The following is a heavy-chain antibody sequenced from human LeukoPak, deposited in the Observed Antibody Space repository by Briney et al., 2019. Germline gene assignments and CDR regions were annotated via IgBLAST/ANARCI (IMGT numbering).Heavy chain of an antibody. Sequence: GGSLRLSCAASGFTFSSYWMSWVRQAPGKGLEWVANIKQDGSEKYYVDSVKGRFTISRDNAKNSLYLQMNSLRAEDTAVYYCASQGGGYDPDTFDNWGQGTLVTVSS. CDR2: IKQDGSEK. D-gene: IGHD5-12*01. V-gene: IGHV3-7*01. CDR3: ASQGGGYDPDTFDN. J-gene: IGHJ4*02. CDR1: GFTFSSYW.